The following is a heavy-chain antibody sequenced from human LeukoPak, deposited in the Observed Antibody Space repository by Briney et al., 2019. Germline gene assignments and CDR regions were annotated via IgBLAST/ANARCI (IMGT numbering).Heavy chain of an antibody. Sequence: GGSLRLSCAASGFTFSSYGMHWVRQAPGKGLEWVAFIRYDGSNKYYADSVKGRFTISRDNSKNTLYLQMNSLRAEDTAVYCCAKSMVSLYGMDVWGQGTTVTVSS. CDR1: GFTFSSYG. V-gene: IGHV3-30*02. J-gene: IGHJ6*02. CDR2: IRYDGSNK. CDR3: AKSMVSLYGMDV. D-gene: IGHD5-18*01.